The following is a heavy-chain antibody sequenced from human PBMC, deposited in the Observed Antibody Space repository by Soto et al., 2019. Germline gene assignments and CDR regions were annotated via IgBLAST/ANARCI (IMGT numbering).Heavy chain of an antibody. Sequence: SETLSLTCTVSGYSISSGYYWGWIRQPPGKGLEWIGSIYHSGSTYYNPSLKSRVTISVDTSKNQFSLKPSSVTAADTAVYYCARVEGATNWFDPWGQGTLVTVSS. CDR3: ARVEGATNWFDP. CDR2: IYHSGST. CDR1: GYSISSGYY. V-gene: IGHV4-38-2*02. D-gene: IGHD1-26*01. J-gene: IGHJ5*02.